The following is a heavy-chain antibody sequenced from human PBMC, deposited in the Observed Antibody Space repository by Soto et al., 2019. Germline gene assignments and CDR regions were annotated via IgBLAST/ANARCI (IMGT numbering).Heavy chain of an antibody. V-gene: IGHV3-23*01. J-gene: IGHJ3*02. CDR2: ISGSGGST. CDR1: GFTFSSYA. D-gene: IGHD2-15*01. Sequence: LRLSCAASGFTFSSYAMSWVRQAPGKGLEWVSAISGSGGSTYYADSVKGRFTISRDNSKNTLYLQMNSLRAEDTAVYYCAKDLSRLLGYCSGGSCNDAFDIWGQGTMVTVSS. CDR3: AKDLSRLLGYCSGGSCNDAFDI.